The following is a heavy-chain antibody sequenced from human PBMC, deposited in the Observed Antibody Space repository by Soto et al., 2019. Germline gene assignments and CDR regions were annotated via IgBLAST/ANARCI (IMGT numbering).Heavy chain of an antibody. Sequence: QLQLQESGPGLVKPSETLSLTCTVSGGSISSSHYYWGWIRQPPGKGLEWIGSIYDSGSTYYNPSLKSRVTISVDTSKTQFSLRLSSVTAEDTAVYYCARHYNYYGSGTYYSVDSAWGIWGQGTMVTVSS. J-gene: IGHJ3*02. CDR3: ARHYNYYGSGTYYSVDSAWGI. V-gene: IGHV4-39*01. D-gene: IGHD3-10*01. CDR2: IYDSGST. CDR1: GGSISSSHYY.